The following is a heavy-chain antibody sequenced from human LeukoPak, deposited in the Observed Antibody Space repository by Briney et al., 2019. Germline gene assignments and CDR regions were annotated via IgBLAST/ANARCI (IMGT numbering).Heavy chain of an antibody. V-gene: IGHV1-69*13. J-gene: IGHJ5*02. Sequence: GASVKVSCKASGGTFSSYAISWVRQAPGQGLEWMGGIIPIFGTANYAQKFQGRVTITADESTSTAYMELSSLRSEDTAVYYCASSGYCSSTSYSCYWFDPWGQGTLVTVSS. D-gene: IGHD2-2*01. CDR3: ASSGYCSSTSYSCYWFDP. CDR2: IIPIFGTA. CDR1: GGTFSSYA.